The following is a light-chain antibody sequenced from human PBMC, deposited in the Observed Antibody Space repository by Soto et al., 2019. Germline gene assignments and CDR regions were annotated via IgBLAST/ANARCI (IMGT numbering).Light chain of an antibody. Sequence: DIQMTQSPSSLSASVGDRVTITSQASQDISNYLNWYQQKPGKAPKLLIYDASNLETGVPSRFSGSGSGTDFTFTISSVQPEDIATYYCQQYDNVPYTFGQGTKREI. J-gene: IGKJ2*01. V-gene: IGKV1-33*01. CDR2: DAS. CDR1: QDISNY. CDR3: QQYDNVPYT.